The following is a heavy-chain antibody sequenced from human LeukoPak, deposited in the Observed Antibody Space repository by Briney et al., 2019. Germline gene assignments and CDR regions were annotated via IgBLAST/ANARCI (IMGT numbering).Heavy chain of an antibody. CDR3: AKLAPDGSGISCYKGLNPRYYGMDV. V-gene: IGHV3-23*01. Sequence: QPGGSLRLSCIVSGFTFSSYSMSWVRQAPGKGLEWVSGITGSGGSTYYADSLKGRFTISRDNSKNTLYLQMNSLRAEDTAVYYWAKLAPDGSGISCYKGLNPRYYGMDVWGQGTTVTVSS. J-gene: IGHJ6*02. D-gene: IGHD2-2*02. CDR1: GFTFSSYS. CDR2: ITGSGGST.